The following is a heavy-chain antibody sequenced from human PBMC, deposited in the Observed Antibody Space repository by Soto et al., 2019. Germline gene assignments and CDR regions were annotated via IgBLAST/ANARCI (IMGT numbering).Heavy chain of an antibody. CDR3: AYLPLLLVQNDDDYYMDV. J-gene: IGHJ6*03. V-gene: IGHV3-23*01. D-gene: IGHD6-13*01. CDR2: IRCSGGST. CDR1: GCTFSSYG. Sequence: GGSRRRKWGASGCTFSSYGMHWVRQAPGKGLEWVAVIRCSGGSTYYADSVKGRFTISRDNSKNTLYLQMNRLRAEDTAVYYCAYLPLLLVQNDDDYYMDVWGKGSTVTGSS.